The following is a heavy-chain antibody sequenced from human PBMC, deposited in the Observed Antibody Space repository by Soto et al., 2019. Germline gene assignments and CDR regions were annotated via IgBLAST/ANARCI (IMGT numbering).Heavy chain of an antibody. J-gene: IGHJ5*02. Sequence: WTWIRQTPVKGLEWIGYIYYRGNSYYNPSLGSRVSISLDTSRNQFSLKMTSVTVADTAVYYCVRTAEWFDPWGQGTLVTVSS. CDR3: VRTAEWFDP. V-gene: IGHV4-30-4*08. CDR2: IYYRGNS. D-gene: IGHD2-21*02.